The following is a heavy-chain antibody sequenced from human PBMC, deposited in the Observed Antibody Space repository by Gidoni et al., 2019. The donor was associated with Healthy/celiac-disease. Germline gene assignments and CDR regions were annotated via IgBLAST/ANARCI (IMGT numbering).Heavy chain of an antibody. CDR1: GYTFTGYY. Sequence: QVQLVQSGAEVKKPGASVQVSCKASGYTFTGYYMHWVRQAPGQGLEWMGWINPNSGGTNYAQKFQGRVTMTRNTSISTAYMELSRLRSDDTAVYYCARAAGATFSAFDIWGQGTMVTVSS. D-gene: IGHD1-26*01. CDR2: INPNSGGT. J-gene: IGHJ3*02. CDR3: ARAAGATFSAFDI. V-gene: IGHV1-2*02.